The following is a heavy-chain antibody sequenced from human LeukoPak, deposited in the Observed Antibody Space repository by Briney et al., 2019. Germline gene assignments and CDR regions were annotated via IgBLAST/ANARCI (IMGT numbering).Heavy chain of an antibody. J-gene: IGHJ5*02. D-gene: IGHD3-10*01. CDR1: GGSFSGYY. CDR3: ARHALLLWFGEAFDP. CDR2: INHSGST. Sequence: SETLSLTCAVYGGSFSGYYWSWIRQPPGKGLEWIGEINHSGSTNYNPSLKSRVTISVDTSKNQFSLKLSSVTAADTAVYYCARHALLLWFGEAFDPWGQGTLVIVSS. V-gene: IGHV4-34*01.